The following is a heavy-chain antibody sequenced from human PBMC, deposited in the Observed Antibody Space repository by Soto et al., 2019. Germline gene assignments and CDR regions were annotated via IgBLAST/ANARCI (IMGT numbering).Heavy chain of an antibody. CDR3: TTDSRTTLPEIRFDY. CDR2: ISYDGGDK. J-gene: IGHJ4*01. Sequence: GGSRRQSCGAAGFAISHYGMHCVRQAPGKGLEWVAVISYDGGDKKCSDSVKGRFTISRDNSKNTLYLQMNSLRAEDTAFYYFTTDSRTTLPEIRFDYWGHGTQVPVSS. D-gene: IGHD1-26*01. CDR1: GFAISHYG. V-gene: IGHV3-30*03.